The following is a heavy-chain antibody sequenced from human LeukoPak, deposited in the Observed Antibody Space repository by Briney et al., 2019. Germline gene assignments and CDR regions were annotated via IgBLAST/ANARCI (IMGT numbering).Heavy chain of an antibody. CDR2: FDPEDGET. CDR3: ATDMGDYGDYRSSEMAGAFDI. V-gene: IGHV1-24*01. Sequence: ASVKVSCKVSGYTLTELSMHWVRQAPGKGLEWMGGFDPEDGETIYAQKFQGRVTMTEDTSTDTAYMELSSLRSEDTAVYYCATDMGDYGDYRSSEMAGAFDIWGQGTMVTVSS. J-gene: IGHJ3*02. CDR1: GYTLTELS. D-gene: IGHD4-17*01.